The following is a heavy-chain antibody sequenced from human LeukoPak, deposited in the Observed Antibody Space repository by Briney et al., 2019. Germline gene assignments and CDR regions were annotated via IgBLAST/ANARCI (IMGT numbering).Heavy chain of an antibody. V-gene: IGHV3-7*04. Sequence: GGSLRLSCAAAGITFSSRWMTWVRQVPGKGLEWVANIKLDGGEKYYVDSVKGRFTISKDNAKNSLYLQMNSLRAEDTAVYYCAREYYSGGGCYWNWFDPWGQGTLVTVSS. CDR1: GITFSSRW. CDR2: IKLDGGEK. CDR3: AREYYSGGGCYWNWFDP. J-gene: IGHJ5*02. D-gene: IGHD2-15*01.